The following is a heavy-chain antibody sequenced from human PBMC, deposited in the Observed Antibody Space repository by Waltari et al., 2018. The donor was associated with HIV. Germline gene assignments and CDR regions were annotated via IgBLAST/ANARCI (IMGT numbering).Heavy chain of an antibody. V-gene: IGHV4-34*01. D-gene: IGHD2-2*02. CDR3: AVGSVVVPAAISNWFDP. J-gene: IGHJ5*02. CDR1: GGSFSGYY. Sequence: QVQLQQWGAGLLKPSETLSLTCAVYGGSFSGYYWRWIRPPPGKGLEGIGEINHSGSTNYNPSLKSRVTISVDTSKNQFSLKLSSVTAADTAVYYCAVGSVVVPAAISNWFDPWGQGTLVTVSS. CDR2: INHSGST.